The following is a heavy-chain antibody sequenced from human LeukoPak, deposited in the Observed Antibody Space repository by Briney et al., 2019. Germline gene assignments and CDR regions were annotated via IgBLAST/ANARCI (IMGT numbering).Heavy chain of an antibody. CDR1: GFTFSSYS. D-gene: IGHD6-13*01. V-gene: IGHV3-21*01. Sequence: GGSLRLSCAASGFTFSSYSMNWVRQAPGKGLEWVSSISSSSSYVYYADSVKGRFTISRDNAKNSLYLQMNSLRAEDTAVYYCASTDSSSYHDYWDQGTLVTVSS. J-gene: IGHJ4*02. CDR2: ISSSSSYV. CDR3: ASTDSSSYHDY.